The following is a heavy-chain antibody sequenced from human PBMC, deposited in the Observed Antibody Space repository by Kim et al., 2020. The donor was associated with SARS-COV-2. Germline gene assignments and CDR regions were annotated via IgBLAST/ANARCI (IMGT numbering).Heavy chain of an antibody. CDR3: YSYDSSGYYADY. J-gene: IGHJ4*02. CDR1: GGSISSSSYY. V-gene: IGHV4-39*01. CDR2: IYYSGST. D-gene: IGHD3-22*01. Sequence: SETLSLTCTVSGGSISSSSYYWGWIRQPPGKGLEWIGSIYYSGSTYYNPSLKSRVTICVDTSKNQFSLKLSSVTAADTAVYYSYSYDSSGYYADYWGQGTLVTVSS.